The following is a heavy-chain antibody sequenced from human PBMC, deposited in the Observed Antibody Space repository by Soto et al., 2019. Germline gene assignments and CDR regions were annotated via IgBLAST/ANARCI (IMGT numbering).Heavy chain of an antibody. J-gene: IGHJ6*02. CDR2: IIPIPGTA. CDR1: GGTFGSYA. V-gene: IGHV1-69*01. Sequence: QVQLVQSGAEVKKPGSSVKVSCKASGGTFGSYAISWVRQAPGQGLEWMGGIIPIPGTANYAQKFQGRVTIAADESTSTAYMELSSLRSEETAVYYCARSQGSSTSLEIYYYYYYGMDVWGQGPTVTVSS. D-gene: IGHD2-2*01. CDR3: ARSQGSSTSLEIYYYYYYGMDV.